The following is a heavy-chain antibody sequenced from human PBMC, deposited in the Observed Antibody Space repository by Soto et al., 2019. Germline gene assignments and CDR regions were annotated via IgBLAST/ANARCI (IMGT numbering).Heavy chain of an antibody. Sequence: EVQLVETGGGLIQPGGSLRLSCAASGFTVSSNYMSWVRQAPGKGLEWVSVIYSGGSTYYADSVKGRFTISRDNSKNTLYLQMNSLRAEDTAVYYCARGGSVASYYGMDVWGQGTTVTVSS. J-gene: IGHJ6*02. CDR3: ARGGSVASYYGMDV. D-gene: IGHD3-10*01. CDR1: GFTVSSNY. V-gene: IGHV3-53*02. CDR2: IYSGGST.